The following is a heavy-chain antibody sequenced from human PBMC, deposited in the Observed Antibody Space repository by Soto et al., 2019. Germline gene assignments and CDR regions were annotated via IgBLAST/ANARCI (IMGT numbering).Heavy chain of an antibody. CDR2: ISYSGTI. CDR1: GASISSGDYY. V-gene: IGHV4-30-4*01. CDR3: VRALGSRFMEWPRFDP. J-gene: IGHJ5*02. Sequence: LSLTCIVSGASISSGDYYWSWVRQPPGKGLEWIGHISYSGTIDYSPSLKSRVTISLDTSKNQFSLNLNSVTAADTAVYYCVRALGSRFMEWPRFDPWGQGTLVTVSS. D-gene: IGHD3-3*01.